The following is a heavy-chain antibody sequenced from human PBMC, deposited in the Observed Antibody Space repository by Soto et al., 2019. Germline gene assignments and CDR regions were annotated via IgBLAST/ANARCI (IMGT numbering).Heavy chain of an antibody. CDR2: IDPNSGGT. J-gene: IGHJ6*02. Sequence: XSVKVSCTASGYPFTDYYMHWVRQAPGQGLEWMGWIDPNSGGTNYAQKFQGRVTMTRDTSISTAYMELNRLRSDDTAVYYCARDKSPSSGWPGMDVWGQGTTVTVSS. CDR1: GYPFTDYY. D-gene: IGHD6-19*01. CDR3: ARDKSPSSGWPGMDV. V-gene: IGHV1-2*02.